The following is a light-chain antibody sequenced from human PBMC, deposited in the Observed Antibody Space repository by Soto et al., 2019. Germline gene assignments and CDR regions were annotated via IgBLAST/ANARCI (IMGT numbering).Light chain of an antibody. Sequence: QSVLTQPPSVSGSPGQSVAISCIGASSDIGSYDRVSWYQQPPGTSPKLIIYDVINRPSGVPDRFSGAKSGNTASLTISGLQTEDEADYYCSSFKSSSTYVFGTGNKVTVL. CDR2: DVI. V-gene: IGLV2-18*02. CDR1: SSDIGSYDR. CDR3: SSFKSSSTYV. J-gene: IGLJ1*01.